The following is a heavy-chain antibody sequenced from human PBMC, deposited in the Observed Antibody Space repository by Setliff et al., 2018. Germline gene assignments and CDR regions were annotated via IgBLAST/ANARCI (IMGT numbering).Heavy chain of an antibody. CDR3: VKPTWAGEVSSPFAFWFES. J-gene: IGHJ5*01. CDR1: GGSITSRSYY. D-gene: IGHD3-3*01. Sequence: SETLSLTCSVSGGSITSRSYYWGWIRQSPGKGLEWLGTIYYSGTTYYKSSLRSRVSISTDTSKNEFSLRLSSVTAADTAVYYCVKPTWAGEVSSPFAFWFESWGQGTLVTVSS. CDR2: IYYSGTT. V-gene: IGHV4-39*01.